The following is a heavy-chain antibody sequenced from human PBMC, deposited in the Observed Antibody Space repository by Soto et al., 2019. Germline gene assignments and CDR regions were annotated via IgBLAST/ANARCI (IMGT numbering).Heavy chain of an antibody. D-gene: IGHD3-22*01. V-gene: IGHV4-34*01. Sequence: PSETLSLTCAVYGGSFSGYYWSWIRQPPGKGLEWIGEINHSGSTNYNPSLKSRVTISVDTSKNQFSLKLSSVTAADTAVYYCASAPIYYYDSSGYYPPGYWGQGTLVTVSS. J-gene: IGHJ4*02. CDR1: GGSFSGYY. CDR2: INHSGST. CDR3: ASAPIYYYDSSGYYPPGY.